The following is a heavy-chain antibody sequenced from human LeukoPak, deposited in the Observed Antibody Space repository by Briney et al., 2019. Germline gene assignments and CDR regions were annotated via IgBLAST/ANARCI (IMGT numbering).Heavy chain of an antibody. CDR1: GFSFSSYG. D-gene: IGHD6-19*01. V-gene: IGHV3-30*02. CDR2: IRYDGNEK. Sequence: GGSLRLSCAASGFSFSSYGMHWVRQASGKGLELVAFIRYDGNEKYYAGSVQGRFTVARDNSKNSLYLQMNSLRAEDTAVYYCARESSGWTHFDYWGQGTLVTVSS. CDR3: ARESSGWTHFDY. J-gene: IGHJ4*02.